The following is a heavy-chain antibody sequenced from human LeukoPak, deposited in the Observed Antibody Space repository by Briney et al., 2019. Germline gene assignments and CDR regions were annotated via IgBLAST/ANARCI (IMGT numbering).Heavy chain of an antibody. D-gene: IGHD2-8*01. CDR2: ISGGGGST. CDR3: AKTQFSAGTNYYYDS. V-gene: IGHV3-23*01. J-gene: IGHJ4*02. Sequence: GGSLRLSCAASGFTFSSYAMSWVRQAPGKGLEWVSAISGGGGSTYFADSVRGRFSISRDNSENTLHLQMNSLRAGDTAMYYCAKTQFSAGTNYYYDSWGQGTLVTVSA. CDR1: GFTFSSYA.